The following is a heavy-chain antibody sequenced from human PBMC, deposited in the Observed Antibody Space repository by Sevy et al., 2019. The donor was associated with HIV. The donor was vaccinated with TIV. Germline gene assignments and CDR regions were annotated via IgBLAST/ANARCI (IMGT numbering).Heavy chain of an antibody. D-gene: IGHD3-10*01. CDR2: VRSSSSTI. Sequence: GGSLRLSCAASGFTFSSYSMNWVRLAPGKGLEWVSYVRSSSSTIYYADSVKGRFTISRDNAKNSLYLQMNSLRDEDTAVYYCARDRRGIITMVRGVFDYWGQGTLVTVSS. V-gene: IGHV3-48*02. CDR3: ARDRRGIITMVRGVFDY. J-gene: IGHJ4*02. CDR1: GFTFSSYS.